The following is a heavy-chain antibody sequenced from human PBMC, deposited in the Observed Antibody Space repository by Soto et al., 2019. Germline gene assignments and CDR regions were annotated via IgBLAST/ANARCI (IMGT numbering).Heavy chain of an antibody. Sequence: KESGPTLVKPTQTLTLTCTFSGFSLSTSGVGVGWIRQPPGKALEWLALIYWDDDKRYSPSLKSRLTITKDTSKNQVVLTMTNMDPVDTATYYCAHLTIAARLGAFDIWGQGTMVTVSS. CDR3: AHLTIAARLGAFDI. D-gene: IGHD6-6*01. V-gene: IGHV2-5*02. CDR1: GFSLSTSGVG. J-gene: IGHJ3*02. CDR2: IYWDDDK.